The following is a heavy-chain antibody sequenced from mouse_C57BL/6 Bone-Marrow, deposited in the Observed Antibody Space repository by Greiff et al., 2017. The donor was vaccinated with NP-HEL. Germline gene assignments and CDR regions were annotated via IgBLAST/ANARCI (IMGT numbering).Heavy chain of an antibody. CDR1: GYTFTSYW. V-gene: IGHV1-69*01. D-gene: IGHD2-1*01. CDR3: ARLIYDGNWYFDV. CDR2: IDPSGSST. J-gene: IGHJ1*03. Sequence: QVQLQQPGAELVMPGASVKLSCKASGYTFTSYWMHWVKQRPGQGLEWIGEIDPSGSSTNYHQKFKGKSTLTVDKYYRPAYMQLSSLTSEDSAVYYCARLIYDGNWYFDVWGTGTTVTVSS.